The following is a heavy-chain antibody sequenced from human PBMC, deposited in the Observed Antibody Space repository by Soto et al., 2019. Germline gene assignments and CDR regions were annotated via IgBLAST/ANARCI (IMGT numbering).Heavy chain of an antibody. CDR1: GGSISSGNW. CDR2: IHHTGST. D-gene: IGHD3-10*01. J-gene: IGHJ4*02. Sequence: SETLSLTCAVSGGSISSGNWWTWVRQPPGKGLEWIGEIHHTGSTNHNPSLKSRVTISVDKSKNQFSLNLSSVTAADTAVYYCAGPGVRGVIMDWGQGTLVTVSS. CDR3: AGPGVRGVIMD. V-gene: IGHV4-4*02.